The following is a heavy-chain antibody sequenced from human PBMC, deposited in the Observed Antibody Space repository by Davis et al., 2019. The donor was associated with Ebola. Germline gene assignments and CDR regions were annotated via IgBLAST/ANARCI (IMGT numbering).Heavy chain of an antibody. CDR2: ISSSSDSV. CDR1: GFTFTNYA. D-gene: IGHD3-10*01. J-gene: IGHJ5*02. Sequence: PGGSLRLSCAASGFTFTNYAIHWVRQAPGKGLEWIAYISSSSDSVYYADSVEGRFTISRDNARNSLYLQMNGLRDEDTAVYYCARSYLISTWGQGTLVTVSS. V-gene: IGHV3-48*02. CDR3: ARSYLIST.